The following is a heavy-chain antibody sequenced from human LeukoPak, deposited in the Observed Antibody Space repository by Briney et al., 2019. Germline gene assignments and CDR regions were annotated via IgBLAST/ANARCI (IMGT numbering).Heavy chain of an antibody. CDR3: ARDVDSSGYFDY. D-gene: IGHD3-22*01. CDR1: GGSISSGGYS. J-gene: IGHJ4*02. Sequence: SQTLSLTCAVSGGSISSGGYSWSWIRQPPGKGLEWIGYIYYSGSTNYNPSLKSRVTISVDTSKNQFSLKLSSVTAADTAVYYCARDVDSSGYFDYWGQGTLVTVSS. V-gene: IGHV4-30-4*07. CDR2: IYYSGST.